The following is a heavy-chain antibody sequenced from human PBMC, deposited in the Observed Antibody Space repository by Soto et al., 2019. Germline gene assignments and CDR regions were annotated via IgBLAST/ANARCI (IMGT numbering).Heavy chain of an antibody. D-gene: IGHD3-10*01. CDR2: INHSGST. CDR1: VGSFSGYY. Sequence: AETLSLTCAVYVGSFSGYYWSWIRQPPGKGLEWIGEINHSGSTNYNPSLKSRVTISVDTSKNQFSLKLESVSAADTAVYYCARSLLTRIRGATIPYYSVMDVWGQGTTVTVSS. CDR3: ARSLLTRIRGATIPYYSVMDV. V-gene: IGHV4-34*01. J-gene: IGHJ6*02.